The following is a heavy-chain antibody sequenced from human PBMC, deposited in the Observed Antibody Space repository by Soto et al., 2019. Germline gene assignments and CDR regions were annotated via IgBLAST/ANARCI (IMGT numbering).Heavy chain of an antibody. Sequence: PGGSLRLSCAASGFTFSSYGILWVRQAPGKGLEWVAVISYDGSNKYYADSVKGRFTISRDNSKNTLYLQMNSLRAEDTAVYYCAKITMFGVARDDYWGQGT. V-gene: IGHV3-30*18. CDR1: GFTFSSYG. J-gene: IGHJ4*02. D-gene: IGHD3-3*01. CDR3: AKITMFGVARDDY. CDR2: ISYDGSNK.